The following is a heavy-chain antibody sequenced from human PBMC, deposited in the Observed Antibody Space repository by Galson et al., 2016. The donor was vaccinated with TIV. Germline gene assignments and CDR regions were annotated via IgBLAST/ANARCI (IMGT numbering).Heavy chain of an antibody. J-gene: IGHJ6*03. Sequence: SVKVSCKASGYTFTSYDINWLRQAPGQGPEWMGWINPHSGRTGYAQKFQGRIILTRDISISTAYMELSSLNSDDTAMYYCARPSSSGRGCSYYYYMDVWGKGTTVTVSS. D-gene: IGHD3-22*01. CDR3: ARPSSSGRGCSYYYYMDV. CDR1: GYTFTSYD. V-gene: IGHV1-8*01. CDR2: INPHSGRT.